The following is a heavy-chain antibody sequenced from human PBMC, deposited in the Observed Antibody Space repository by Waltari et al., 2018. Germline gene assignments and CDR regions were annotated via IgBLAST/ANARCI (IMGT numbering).Heavy chain of an antibody. CDR3: ACQRLIQWLDTDY. D-gene: IGHD6-19*01. Sequence: EVQLLESGGGLVQPGGSLRLSCAASGFTFSSYAMSWVRPAPGKGLEWVSAISGSGGSTYYADSVKGRFTISRDNSKNTLYLQMNSLRAEDTAVYYCACQRLIQWLDTDYWGQGTLVTVSS. V-gene: IGHV3-23*01. J-gene: IGHJ4*02. CDR1: GFTFSSYA. CDR2: ISGSGGST.